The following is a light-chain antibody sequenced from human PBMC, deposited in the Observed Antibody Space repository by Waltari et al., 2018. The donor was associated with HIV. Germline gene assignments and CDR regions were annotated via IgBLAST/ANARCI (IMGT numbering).Light chain of an antibody. CDR3: QQLNRYPVT. CDR2: AAS. Sequence: DIQLPQSPSFLSASVGDRVTIACRASQGISSHLAWYQQKPGKAPKLLISAASSLESGVPSRFGGRGSGTEFTLTISSLQPEDFATYYCQQLNRYPVTFGGGTKVEIK. J-gene: IGKJ4*01. V-gene: IGKV1-9*01. CDR1: QGISSH.